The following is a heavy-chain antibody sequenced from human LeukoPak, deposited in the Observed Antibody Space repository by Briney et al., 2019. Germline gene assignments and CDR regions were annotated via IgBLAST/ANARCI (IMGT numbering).Heavy chain of an antibody. D-gene: IGHD1-26*01. Sequence: GGSLRLSCAASGFTFSSYAMSWVRQAPGKGLEWVSAISGNGGSTYYADSVKGRFTISRDNSKNTLYLQMNCLRAEDTAVYYCAKDGFAGATYYFDYWGQGTLVTVSS. J-gene: IGHJ4*02. CDR1: GFTFSSYA. CDR2: ISGNGGST. CDR3: AKDGFAGATYYFDY. V-gene: IGHV3-23*01.